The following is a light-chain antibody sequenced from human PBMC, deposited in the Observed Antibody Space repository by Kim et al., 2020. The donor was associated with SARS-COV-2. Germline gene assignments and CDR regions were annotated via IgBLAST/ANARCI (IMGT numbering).Light chain of an antibody. CDR1: SSDVGGYNY. CDR3: SSYTSSITLV. CDR2: DVT. J-gene: IGLJ2*01. Sequence: QSITFPCTETSSDVGGYNYVSWYQQHPGRAPKLMIYDVTTRPSGVSNRFSGSKSGNTASLTISGLQAEDESDYYCSSYTSSITLVFGGGTQLTVL. V-gene: IGLV2-14*04.